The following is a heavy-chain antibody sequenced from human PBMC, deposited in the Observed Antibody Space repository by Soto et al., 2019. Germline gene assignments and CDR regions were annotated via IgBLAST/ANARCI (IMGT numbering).Heavy chain of an antibody. J-gene: IGHJ4*02. CDR2: IYPGDSDN. CDR3: ARKDCSGGSCPVDY. V-gene: IGHV5-51*01. D-gene: IGHD2-15*01. Sequence: GESLKISCYGSVYSFTSYWLGWVRQLNGKGLEWMGIIYPGDSDNRYSPSLHGQVTISADKSISTDYLQWSRLKASDTAMYYCARKDCSGGSCPVDYWGQGTLVTVSS. CDR1: VYSFTSYW.